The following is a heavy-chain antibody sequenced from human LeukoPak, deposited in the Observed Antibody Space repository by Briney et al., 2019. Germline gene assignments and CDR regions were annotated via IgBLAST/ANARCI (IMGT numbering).Heavy chain of an antibody. Sequence: VASVKVSCKASGYTFTSYGISWVRQAPGQGLEWMGWISAYNGNTNYAQKLQGRVTMTTDTSTSTAYMELRSLRSDDTAVYYCARATDSGYDYYYYGMDVWGQGTTVTVSS. J-gene: IGHJ6*02. CDR1: GYTFTSYG. V-gene: IGHV1-18*01. CDR3: ARATDSGYDYYYYGMDV. D-gene: IGHD5-12*01. CDR2: ISAYNGNT.